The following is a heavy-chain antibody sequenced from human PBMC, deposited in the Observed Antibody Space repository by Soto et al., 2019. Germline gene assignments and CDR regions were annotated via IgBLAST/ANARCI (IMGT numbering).Heavy chain of an antibody. Sequence: EVQLVESGGDLVQPGGSLRLSCVASGFTFNTYWMSWVRQAPGKGLEWVANIKEDGRDKYYVDSVKGRFTISRDNAKNLLYLQMNSLGSGDAAMYYCARFTIGSSGDYWGQGTLVTLSS. D-gene: IGHD3-9*01. J-gene: IGHJ4*02. V-gene: IGHV3-7*01. CDR1: GFTFNTYW. CDR2: IKEDGRDK. CDR3: ARFTIGSSGDY.